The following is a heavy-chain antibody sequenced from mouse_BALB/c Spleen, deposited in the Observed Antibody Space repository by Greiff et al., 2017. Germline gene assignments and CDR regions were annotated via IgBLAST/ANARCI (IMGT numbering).Heavy chain of an antibody. D-gene: IGHD2-4*01. CDR2: ISYSGST. CDR1: GYSITSDYA. J-gene: IGHJ3*01. V-gene: IGHV3-2*02. Sequence: DVQLQESGPGLVKPSQSLSLTCTVTGYSITSDYAWNWIRKFPGNKLEWMGYISYSGSTSYNPSLKSRISITRDTSKNQFFLQLNSVTTEDTATYYCARNYDYDDAWFAYWGQGTLVTVSA. CDR3: ARNYDYDDAWFAY.